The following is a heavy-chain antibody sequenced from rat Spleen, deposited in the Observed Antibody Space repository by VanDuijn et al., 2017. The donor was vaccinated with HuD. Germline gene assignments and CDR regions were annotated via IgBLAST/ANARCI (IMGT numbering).Heavy chain of an antibody. V-gene: IGHV5-20*01. CDR2: ISSDGGST. J-gene: IGHJ4*01. Sequence: EVQLVESGGGLLQPGRSLKLSCAASGFTFSSFPMAWVRQAPKKGLEWVASISSDGGSTYYRDSVKGRFTISRDNAKSSLYLQMDSLRSEDTATYYCTTSRDYVMDAWGQGASVTVSS. CDR3: TTSRDYVMDA. CDR1: GFTFSSFP. D-gene: IGHD1-8*01.